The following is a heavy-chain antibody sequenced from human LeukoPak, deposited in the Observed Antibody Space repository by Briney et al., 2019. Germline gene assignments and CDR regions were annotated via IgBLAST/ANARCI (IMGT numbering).Heavy chain of an antibody. J-gene: IGHJ4*02. V-gene: IGHV3-23*01. CDR3: AKYYEKSLDY. D-gene: IGHD3-22*01. CDR1: GFTFSCYT. Sequence: PGGSLRLSCAASGFTFSCYTMGWVRQAPGKGLEWVSAFSGRTTNTYYADSVKGRFTISRDNSKNTLYLQLNSLTAGDTAVYYCAKYYEKSLDYWGQGTLVTVSS. CDR2: FSGRTTNT.